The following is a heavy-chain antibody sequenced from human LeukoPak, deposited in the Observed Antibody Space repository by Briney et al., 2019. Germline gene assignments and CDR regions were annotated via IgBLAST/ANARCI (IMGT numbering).Heavy chain of an antibody. D-gene: IGHD4-11*01. V-gene: IGHV3-48*01. Sequence: GGSLRLSCAASGFTFSAYSMNWVRQAPGKGLEWVSYIGSSSSPIYYADSVKGRFTISRDNAKNSLYLQMDSPRAEDTAVYYCARDQAYSFDYWGQGTLVTVSS. CDR2: IGSSSSPI. CDR3: ARDQAYSFDY. J-gene: IGHJ4*02. CDR1: GFTFSAYS.